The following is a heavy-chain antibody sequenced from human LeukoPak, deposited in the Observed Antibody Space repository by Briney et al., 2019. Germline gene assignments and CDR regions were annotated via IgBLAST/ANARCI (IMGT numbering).Heavy chain of an antibody. D-gene: IGHD3-22*01. CDR2: ITWNSGSI. J-gene: IGHJ3*02. V-gene: IGHV3-9*01. Sequence: GGSLRLSCAASGFTFDDYAMHWVRQAPGKGLEWVSGITWNSGSIGYADSVKGRFTISRDNAKNSLYLQMNSLRAEDTALYYCARERTYYYDSSGYYSDAFDIWGQGTMVTVSS. CDR1: GFTFDDYA. CDR3: ARERTYYYDSSGYYSDAFDI.